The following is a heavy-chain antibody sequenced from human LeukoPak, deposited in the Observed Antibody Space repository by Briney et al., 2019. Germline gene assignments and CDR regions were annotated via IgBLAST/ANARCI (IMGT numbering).Heavy chain of an antibody. J-gene: IGHJ4*02. Sequence: GGSLRLSCAASGFTFSSYEMNWVRQAPGKGLEWVAVISYDGSNKYYADSVKGRFTISRDNSKNTLYLQMNSLRAEDTAVYYCAIIGGIAVAGTSVDYWGQGTLVTVSS. D-gene: IGHD6-19*01. CDR2: ISYDGSNK. V-gene: IGHV3-30*03. CDR1: GFTFSSYE. CDR3: AIIGGIAVAGTSVDY.